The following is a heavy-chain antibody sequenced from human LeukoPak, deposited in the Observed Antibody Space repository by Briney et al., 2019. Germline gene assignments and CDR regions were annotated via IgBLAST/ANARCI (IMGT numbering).Heavy chain of an antibody. J-gene: IGHJ4*02. CDR2: ISGGGTTT. V-gene: IGHV3-23*01. CDR3: AKMSGNSVLFSFDY. CDR1: GFSFSTYA. Sequence: GGSLRLSCAASGFSFSTYAMSWVRQAPGKGLEWVSTISGGGTTTDYADSVKGWFTISRDNSKNTVYLQMNSLRAEDTAVYYCAKMSGNSVLFSFDYWGQGTLVTVSS. D-gene: IGHD4-23*01.